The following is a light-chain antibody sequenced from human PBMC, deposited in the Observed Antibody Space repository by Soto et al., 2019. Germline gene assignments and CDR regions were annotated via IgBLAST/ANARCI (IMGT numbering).Light chain of an antibody. CDR1: QSVSNY. J-gene: IGKJ4*01. Sequence: VLTQSPATLSLSPGERATLSCRASQSVSNYLAWYQQRPGQAPRLLIYHASTRATGIPARFSGSGSGTDFTLTISSLEPEDFAVHYCQQRHQLRTFGGGTKVEI. CDR2: HAS. V-gene: IGKV3-11*01. CDR3: QQRHQLRT.